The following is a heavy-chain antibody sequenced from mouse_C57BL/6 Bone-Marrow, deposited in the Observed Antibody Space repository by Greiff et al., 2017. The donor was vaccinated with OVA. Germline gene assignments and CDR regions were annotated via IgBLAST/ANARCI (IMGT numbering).Heavy chain of an antibody. J-gene: IGHJ4*01. V-gene: IGHV1-26*01. CDR3: APIYYGYDGYAMDY. CDR1: GYTFTDYY. CDR2: INPNNGGT. Sequence: VQLKQSGPELVKPGASVKISCKASGYTFTDYYMNWVKQSHGKSLEWIGDINPNNGGTSYNQKFKGKATLTVDKSSSTAYMELRSLTSEDSAVYYCAPIYYGYDGYAMDYWGQGTSVTVSS. D-gene: IGHD2-2*01.